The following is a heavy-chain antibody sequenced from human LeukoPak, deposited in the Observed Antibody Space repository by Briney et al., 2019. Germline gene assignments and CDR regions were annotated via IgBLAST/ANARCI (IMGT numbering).Heavy chain of an antibody. J-gene: IGHJ3*02. CDR1: GGTFSSYA. CDR2: VIPLLRIT. CDR3: ARDPREDDSGKPGAFDI. Sequence: GASVKVSCKSSGGTFSSYAINWLRQAPGQGLEWMGRVIPLLRITNYAQKFQGRLTIIADKSASTAYMELTSLRSEDTAVYYCARDPREDDSGKPGAFDIRGQGTMVTVSS. D-gene: IGHD3-22*01. V-gene: IGHV1-69*04.